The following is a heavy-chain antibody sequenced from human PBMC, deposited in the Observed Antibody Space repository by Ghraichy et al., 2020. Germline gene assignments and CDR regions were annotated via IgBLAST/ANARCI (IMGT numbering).Heavy chain of an antibody. D-gene: IGHD6-19*01. Sequence: GGSLRLSCVASGFAFSSYVMSWVRQAPGKGLEWVSGISGSVGSTFYADSVKGRLTISRDTSKNTLFLQVNSLSADDTAVYYCARSSSGWSYGVFDCWGQGTLVTVSS. CDR1: GFAFSSYV. V-gene: IGHV3-23*01. CDR2: ISGSVGST. J-gene: IGHJ4*02. CDR3: ARSSSGWSYGVFDC.